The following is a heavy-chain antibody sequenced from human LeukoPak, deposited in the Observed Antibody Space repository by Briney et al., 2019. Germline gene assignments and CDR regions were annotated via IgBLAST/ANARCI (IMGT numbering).Heavy chain of an antibody. V-gene: IGHV4-30-4*08. D-gene: IGHD5-12*01. Sequence: SQTLSLTCTVSGGSISSGDYYWSWIRQPPGKGLEWIGYIYYSGSTYYNPSLKSRVTISVDTSKNQFSLKLSSVTAADTAVYYCARDRGPGYSGYLMFDYWGQGTLVTVSS. CDR2: IYYSGST. CDR1: GGSISSGDYY. CDR3: ARDRGPGYSGYLMFDY. J-gene: IGHJ4*02.